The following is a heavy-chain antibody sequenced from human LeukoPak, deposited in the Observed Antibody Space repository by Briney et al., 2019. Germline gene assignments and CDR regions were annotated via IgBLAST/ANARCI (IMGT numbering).Heavy chain of an antibody. Sequence: GALGLSCAASGFTFSSYGMSWVRQAPGKGLEWVSAISGSGGSTYYADSVKGRFTISRDNAKNSLYLQMNSLRAEDTAVYYCARAGYSYGYVASMYYFDYWGQGTLVTVSS. V-gene: IGHV3-23*01. D-gene: IGHD5-18*01. CDR3: ARAGYSYGYVASMYYFDY. CDR1: GFTFSSYG. J-gene: IGHJ4*02. CDR2: ISGSGGST.